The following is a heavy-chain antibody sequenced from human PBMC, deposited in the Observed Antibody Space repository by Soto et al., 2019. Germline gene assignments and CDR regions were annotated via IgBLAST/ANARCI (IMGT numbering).Heavy chain of an antibody. D-gene: IGHD2-21*01. J-gene: IGHJ4*02. CDR2: VYYSGST. V-gene: IGHV4-59*01. Sequence: SETLSLTCTVSGGSISSFYWTWFRQPPGKGLEWIGYVYYSGSTNYNPSLKSRVTISVDTSKNQFSPKLSSVTAADTAVYYCAREVHGGDSCYFDYWGQGTLVTVSS. CDR3: AREVHGGDSCYFDY. CDR1: GGSISSFY.